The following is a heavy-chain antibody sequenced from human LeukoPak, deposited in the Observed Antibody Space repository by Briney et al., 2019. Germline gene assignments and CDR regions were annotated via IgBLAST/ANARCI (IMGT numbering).Heavy chain of an antibody. J-gene: IGHJ4*02. V-gene: IGHV4-30-4*08. CDR1: GGSISRGDYY. Sequence: SETLSLTCTVSGGSISRGDYYWNWIRQPPGKGLEWIGYISYSGSTYYNPSLKSRVTISVDTSKNQFSLKLSSVTAADTAVYFCASVYYDSSVLAQFDYWDQGTLVTVSS. CDR2: ISYSGST. D-gene: IGHD3-22*01. CDR3: ASVYYDSSVLAQFDY.